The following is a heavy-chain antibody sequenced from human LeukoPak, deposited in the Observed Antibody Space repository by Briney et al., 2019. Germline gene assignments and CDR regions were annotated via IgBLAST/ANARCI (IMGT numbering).Heavy chain of an antibody. D-gene: IGHD5-12*01. J-gene: IGHJ6*03. CDR2: ISSSSSYI. CDR1: GFTFSSYS. Sequence: GGSLRLSCAASGFTFSSYSMNWVRQAPGKGLEWVSSISSSSSYIYYADSVKGRFTISRDNAKNSLYLQMNSLRAEDTAVYYCARVAASHSGYDYYYYMDVWGKGTTVTVSS. V-gene: IGHV3-21*01. CDR3: ARVAASHSGYDYYYYMDV.